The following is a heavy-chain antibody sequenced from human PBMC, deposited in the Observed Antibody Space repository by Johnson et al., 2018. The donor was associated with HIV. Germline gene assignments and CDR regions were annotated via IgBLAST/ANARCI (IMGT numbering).Heavy chain of an antibody. J-gene: IGHJ3*02. CDR3: ARDDDAFDI. V-gene: IGHV3-66*01. CDR2: IYSGGST. CDR1: GFTVSSHY. Sequence: VQLVESGGGLVQPGGSLRLSCAASGFTVSSHYMSWVRQAPGKGLEWVSVIYSGGSTYSADSVKGRFTISRDNSKNTLYLQMNSLRAEDTAVYYWARDDDAFDIWGQGTMVTVSS.